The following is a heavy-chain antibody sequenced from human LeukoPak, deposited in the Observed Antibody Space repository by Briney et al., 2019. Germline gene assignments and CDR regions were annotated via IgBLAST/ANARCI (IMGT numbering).Heavy chain of an antibody. D-gene: IGHD6-19*01. J-gene: IGHJ4*02. CDR3: AKQDIRSSAWYD. Sequence: GGSLRLSCAASGFTFSTYAMHWVRQGPGKGLEWVAVISYDGSNKYYADSVKGRFTISRDNSKNTLYLQMNSLRAEDTAVYYCAKQDIRSSAWYDWGQGTLVTVSS. CDR1: GFTFSTYA. V-gene: IGHV3-30-3*01. CDR2: ISYDGSNK.